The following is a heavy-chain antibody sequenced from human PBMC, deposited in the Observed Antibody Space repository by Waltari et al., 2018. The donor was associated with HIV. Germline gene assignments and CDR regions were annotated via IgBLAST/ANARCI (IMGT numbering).Heavy chain of an antibody. D-gene: IGHD5-12*01. CDR3: ARDLVAPGNFFDY. CDR1: GFTFSSYN. V-gene: IGHV3-48*02. CDR2: VSYSGSAI. J-gene: IGHJ4*02. Sequence: EVQLVESGGGLVQPGGSLRLSCAASGFTFSSYNMNWVRRAPGWVWGWLLSVSYSGSAIYYSYSVKGRFTISRDNAKNSLYLQMNSLRDDDTAVYYCARDLVAPGNFFDYCGQVTLVTVSS.